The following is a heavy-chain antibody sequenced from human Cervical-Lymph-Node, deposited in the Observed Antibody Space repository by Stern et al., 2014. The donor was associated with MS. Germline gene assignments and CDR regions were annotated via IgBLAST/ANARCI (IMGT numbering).Heavy chain of an antibody. CDR1: EYTHNNYL. CDR3: AVRYCSGGRCYSVPDV. Sequence: QVQLVESGSEVKKPGASVKVSCKASEYTHNNYLIHWVRQAPGQRPDWMGGSNPSGATNYAQKVQDRVTMTTDASTSTFYMELSRLRSEDTAVYYCAVRYCSGGRCYSVPDVWGQGTTVIVSS. V-gene: IGHV1-46*02. D-gene: IGHD2-15*01. CDR2: SNPSGAT. J-gene: IGHJ6*02.